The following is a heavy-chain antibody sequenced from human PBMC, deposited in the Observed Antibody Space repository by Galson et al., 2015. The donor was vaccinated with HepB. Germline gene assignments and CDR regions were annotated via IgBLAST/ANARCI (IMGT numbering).Heavy chain of an antibody. V-gene: IGHV3-30*18. D-gene: IGHD6-19*01. J-gene: IGHJ3*02. CDR1: GFTFSSYG. CDR3: AKDLVWLVMGPHAFDI. Sequence: SLRLSCAASGFTFSSYGMHWVRQAPGKGLEWVAVISYDGSNKYYADSVKGRFTISRDNSKNTLYLQMNSLRAEDTAVYYCAKDLVWLVMGPHAFDIWGQGTMVTVSS. CDR2: ISYDGSNK.